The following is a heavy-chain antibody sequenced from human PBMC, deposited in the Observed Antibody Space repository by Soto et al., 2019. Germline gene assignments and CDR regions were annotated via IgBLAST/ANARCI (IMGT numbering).Heavy chain of an antibody. CDR2: IYYSGST. V-gene: IGHV4-59*01. CDR1: GGSISSYY. CDR3: ARDHAP. Sequence: SETVSLTXTVSGGSISSYYWSWIRQPPGKGLEWIGHIYYSGSTNYTPSLKSRVTISVDTSKNQFSLKLSSLTAADTAVYYCARDHAPWGQGTLVTVSS. J-gene: IGHJ4*02.